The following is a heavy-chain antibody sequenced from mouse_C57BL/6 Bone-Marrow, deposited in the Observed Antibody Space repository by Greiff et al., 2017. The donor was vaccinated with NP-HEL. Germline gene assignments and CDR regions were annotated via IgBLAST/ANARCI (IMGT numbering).Heavy chain of an antibody. D-gene: IGHD2-4*01. Sequence: VKLQESGAELVKPGASVKISCKASGYAFSSYRMNWVKQRPGKGLEWIGQIYPGDGDTNYNGKFKGKATLTADKSSSTAYMQLSSLTSEDSAVYFCARCHYYDYDDGVAYWGQGTLVTVSA. CDR1: GYAFSSYR. J-gene: IGHJ3*01. CDR2: IYPGDGDT. CDR3: ARCHYYDYDDGVAY. V-gene: IGHV1-80*01.